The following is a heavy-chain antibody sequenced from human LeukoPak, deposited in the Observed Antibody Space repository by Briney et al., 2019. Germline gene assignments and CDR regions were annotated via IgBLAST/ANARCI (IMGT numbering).Heavy chain of an antibody. V-gene: IGHV3-9*01. Sequence: PGGSLRLSCAASGQTFDDYAMHWVRQAPGKGLEWVSGISWNSGSIGYADSVKGRFTISRDNAKNSLYLQMNSLRAEDTDLYYCAKGSWYFDLWGRGTLVTVSS. CDR1: GQTFDDYA. CDR2: ISWNSGSI. J-gene: IGHJ2*01. CDR3: AKGSWYFDL.